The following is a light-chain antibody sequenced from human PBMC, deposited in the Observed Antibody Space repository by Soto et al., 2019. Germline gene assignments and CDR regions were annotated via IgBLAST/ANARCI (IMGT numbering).Light chain of an antibody. Sequence: EIVLTQSPGTLSLSPGERVTLSCRASQSVSSSYLAWYQQKPGQAPRLLIYGASSRATGIPDRFSGSGSGKVFNLTITRLEHEDFAVYYCQHYRTSFGGGTKVEIK. J-gene: IGKJ4*01. CDR3: QHYRTS. CDR2: GAS. CDR1: QSVSSSY. V-gene: IGKV3-20*01.